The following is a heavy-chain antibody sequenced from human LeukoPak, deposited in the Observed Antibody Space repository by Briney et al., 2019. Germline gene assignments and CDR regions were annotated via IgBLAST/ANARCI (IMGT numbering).Heavy chain of an antibody. D-gene: IGHD3-10*01. CDR2: ISYDGSNK. Sequence: GGSLRLSCAASGFTFSSYAMHWVRQAPGKGLEWVAVISYDGSNKYYADSVKGRFTISRDNSKNTLYLQMNSLRAEDTAVYYCARETSYGATYYGMDVWGQGTTVTVSS. CDR3: ARETSYGATYYGMDV. V-gene: IGHV3-30*14. J-gene: IGHJ6*02. CDR1: GFTFSSYA.